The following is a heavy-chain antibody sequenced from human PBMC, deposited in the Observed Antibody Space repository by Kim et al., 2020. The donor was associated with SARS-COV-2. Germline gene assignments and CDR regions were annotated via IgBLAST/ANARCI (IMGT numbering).Heavy chain of an antibody. D-gene: IGHD4-17*01. V-gene: IGHV3-23*01. J-gene: IGHJ4*02. Sequence: PVKGRFTISRENSKNTLYLQMNSLRAEDTAVYYCAKEGYFGGLTVTTGYWGQGTLVTVSS. CDR3: AKEGYFGGLTVTTGY.